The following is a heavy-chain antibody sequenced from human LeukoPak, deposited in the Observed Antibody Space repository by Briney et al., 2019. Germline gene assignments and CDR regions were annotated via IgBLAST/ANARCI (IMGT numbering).Heavy chain of an antibody. J-gene: IGHJ4*02. V-gene: IGHV3-7*03. CDR3: ARDQYDTWSRRGNFDS. D-gene: IGHD3-3*01. CDR1: GFTFSSYW. CDR2: IKLDGSEK. Sequence: GGSLRLSCAASGFTFSSYWMTWVRQAPGKGLEWVANIKLDGSEKNYVDSVKGRFTISRDNTKNSLYLQMNSLRVEDTAVFYCARDQYDTWSRRGNFDSWGQGTLVIVSS.